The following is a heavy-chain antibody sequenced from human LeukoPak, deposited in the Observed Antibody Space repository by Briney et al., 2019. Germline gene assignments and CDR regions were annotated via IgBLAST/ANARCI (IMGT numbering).Heavy chain of an antibody. D-gene: IGHD3-22*01. J-gene: IGHJ4*02. CDR2: ISSSGSTI. CDR1: GFTFSDYY. Sequence: TPGGSLRLSCAASGFTFSDYYMSWIRQAPGKGLEWVSYISSSGSTIYYADSVKGRFTISRDNARNSLYLQMNSLRAEDTAVYYCARGGRYYDSSGYYDPHYWGQGTLVTVSS. V-gene: IGHV3-11*01. CDR3: ARGGRYYDSSGYYDPHY.